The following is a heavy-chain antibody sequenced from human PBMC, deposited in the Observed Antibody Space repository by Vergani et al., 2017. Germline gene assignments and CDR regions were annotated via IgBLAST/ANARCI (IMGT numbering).Heavy chain of an antibody. CDR1: GYSFTSYW. CDR2: IDPSDSYT. V-gene: IGHV5-10-1*03. J-gene: IGHJ3*02. Sequence: EVQLVQSGAEVKKPGESLRISCKGSGYSFTSYWISWVRQMPGKGLEWMGRIDPSDSYTNYSPSFQGHVTISADKSISTAYLQWSSLKASDTAMYYCARPMKGYCSGGSCWPGGDAFDIWGQGTMVTVSS. CDR3: ARPMKGYCSGGSCWPGGDAFDI. D-gene: IGHD2-15*01.